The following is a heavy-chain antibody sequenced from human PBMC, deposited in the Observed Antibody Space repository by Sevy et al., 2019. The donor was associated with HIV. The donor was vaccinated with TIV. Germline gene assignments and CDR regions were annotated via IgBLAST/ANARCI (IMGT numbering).Heavy chain of an antibody. J-gene: IGHJ6*03. CDR3: ARSLMELSKYYYYIDV. CDR2: ISAYNGNT. Sequence: ASLKVSCKASGHTFTSYGISWVRQAPGQGLEWMGWISAYNGNTNYAQKLQGRVTMTTDTSTSTAYMELRSLRSDDTAVYYCARSLMELSKYYYYIDVWGKGTTVTVSS. D-gene: IGHD1-7*01. V-gene: IGHV1-18*01. CDR1: GHTFTSYG.